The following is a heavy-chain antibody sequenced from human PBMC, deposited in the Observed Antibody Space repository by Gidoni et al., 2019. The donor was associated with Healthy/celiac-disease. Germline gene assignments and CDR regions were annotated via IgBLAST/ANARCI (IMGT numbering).Heavy chain of an antibody. CDR3: ARDLSGDYGLFDP. CDR2: ISSSSSYI. CDR1: GFTFSSYS. J-gene: IGHJ5*02. Sequence: ELQLVESGGGLVKPGGSLRLSCAACGFTFSSYSMNWVRQAPGKGLEWGSSISSSSSYIYYADSVKGRFTISRDNAKNSLYLQMNSLRAEDTAVYYCARDLSGDYGLFDPWGQGTLVTVSS. D-gene: IGHD4-17*01. V-gene: IGHV3-21*01.